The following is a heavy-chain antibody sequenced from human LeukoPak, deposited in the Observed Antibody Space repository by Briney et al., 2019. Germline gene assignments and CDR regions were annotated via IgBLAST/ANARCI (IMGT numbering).Heavy chain of an antibody. Sequence: GGSLRLSCAASGFTFRSYAMSWVRQAPGKGLEGVSVISGGGGSTYYADSVKGRFTISRDNSKNTLYLQMNSLRAEDTAVYYCAKGLYSGSYDGFDSWGQGALVTVSS. CDR2: ISGGGGST. CDR3: AKGLYSGSYDGFDS. V-gene: IGHV3-23*01. J-gene: IGHJ4*02. CDR1: GFTFRSYA. D-gene: IGHD1-26*01.